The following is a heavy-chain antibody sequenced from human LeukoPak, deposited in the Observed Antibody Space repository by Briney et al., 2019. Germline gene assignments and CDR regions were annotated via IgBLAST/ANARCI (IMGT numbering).Heavy chain of an antibody. CDR3: AGGPTRPSPHPYFDF. CDR1: GYTFIDYY. Sequence: ASVKVSCKSSGYTFIDYYIHWVRQAPGQGLQWTGWINPNSGDTNYAQTFQGRVTMTRDTSINTAFMELSRLTSDDTAMYFCAGGPTRPSPHPYFDFWGQGTLVTVSS. CDR2: INPNSGDT. D-gene: IGHD6-25*01. V-gene: IGHV1-2*02. J-gene: IGHJ4*01.